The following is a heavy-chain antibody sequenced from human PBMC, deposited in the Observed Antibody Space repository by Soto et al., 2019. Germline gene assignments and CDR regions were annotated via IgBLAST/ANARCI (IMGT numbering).Heavy chain of an antibody. J-gene: IGHJ6*03. CDR1: GFTFSSYG. D-gene: IGHD3-10*01. V-gene: IGHV3-33*01. Sequence: QVQLVESGGGVVQPGRSLRLSCAASGFTFSSYGMHWVRQAPGKGLEWVAVIWYDGSNKYYADSVKGRFTISSDNSKDTLYLQMNSLRAEVTAVYYCARDSGKGSRMVRGVIDVWGKGTTVTVSS. CDR3: ARDSGKGSRMVRGVIDV. CDR2: IWYDGSNK.